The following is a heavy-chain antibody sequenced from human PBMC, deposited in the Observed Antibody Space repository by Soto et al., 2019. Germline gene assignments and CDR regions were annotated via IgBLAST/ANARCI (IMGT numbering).Heavy chain of an antibody. Sequence: PGEFLKIFCKGSGYSFADYLITWGRQKPGKGLGWMGRIDPSDSQTYYSPSFRGHVTISVTKSITTVFLQWSSLRASDTAMYYCARQIYDSDTGPNFQYYFDSWGQGTPVTVSS. V-gene: IGHV5-10-1*01. J-gene: IGHJ4*02. CDR2: IDPSDSQT. CDR1: GYSFADYL. CDR3: ARQIYDSDTGPNFQYYFDS. D-gene: IGHD3-22*01.